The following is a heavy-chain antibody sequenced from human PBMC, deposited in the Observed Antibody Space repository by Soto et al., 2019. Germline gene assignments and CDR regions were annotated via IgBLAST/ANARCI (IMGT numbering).Heavy chain of an antibody. D-gene: IGHD1-26*01. CDR3: ARVSLVGPSGGRYFDY. CDR2: IKNKANSYTT. CDR1: GFTFSAHY. Sequence: EVQLVESGGGLVQPGGSLRLSCAASGFTFSAHYMDWVRQAPGKGLEWVGRIKNKANSYTTEYAASVEGRFTISREDSQNTLYLQMNSPKTEDTAVYYCARVSLVGPSGGRYFDYWGQGSHVAVSS. V-gene: IGHV3-72*01. J-gene: IGHJ4*02.